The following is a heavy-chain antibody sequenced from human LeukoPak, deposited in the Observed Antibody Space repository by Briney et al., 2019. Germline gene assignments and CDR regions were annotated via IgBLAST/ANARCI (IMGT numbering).Heavy chain of an antibody. CDR3: ARDHGGNWDAFDI. D-gene: IGHD4-23*01. V-gene: IGHV3-20*01. CDR2: INWNGGST. J-gene: IGHJ3*02. Sequence: GGSLRLSCAASGFTFDDYGMTWVRQAPGKGLEWVSGINWNGGSTGYADSVKGRFTISRDNAKNSLYLQMSSLRAEDTALYHCARDHGGNWDAFDIWGQGTMVTVSS. CDR1: GFTFDDYG.